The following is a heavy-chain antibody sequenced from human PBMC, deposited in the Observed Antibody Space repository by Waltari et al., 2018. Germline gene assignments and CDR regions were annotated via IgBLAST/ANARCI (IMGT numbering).Heavy chain of an antibody. Sequence: QVQLVQSGAEVKKPGASVKVSCKASGYTFTSYGISWVRQAPGQGLEWMGWMNPNSGNTGYAQKFQGRVTMTRNTSISTAYMELSSLRSEDTAVYYCARDYVSAAGDAFDIWGQGTMVTVSS. CDR3: ARDYVSAAGDAFDI. D-gene: IGHD6-13*01. CDR2: MNPNSGNT. J-gene: IGHJ3*02. CDR1: GYTFTSYG. V-gene: IGHV1-8*02.